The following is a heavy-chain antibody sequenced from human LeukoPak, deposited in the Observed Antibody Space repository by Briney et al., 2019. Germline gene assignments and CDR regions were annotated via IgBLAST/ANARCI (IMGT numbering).Heavy chain of an antibody. CDR2: IWYDGSNK. D-gene: IGHD5-18*01. V-gene: IGHV3-30*02. CDR3: AKDIASYGYYYYYGMDV. CDR1: GFTFSSYG. Sequence: GGSLRLSCAASGFTFSSYGMHWVRQAPGKGLEWVAVIWYDGSNKYYADSVKGRFTISRDNSKNTLYLQMNSLRAEDTALYYCAKDIASYGYYYYYGMDVWGQGTTVTVSS. J-gene: IGHJ6*02.